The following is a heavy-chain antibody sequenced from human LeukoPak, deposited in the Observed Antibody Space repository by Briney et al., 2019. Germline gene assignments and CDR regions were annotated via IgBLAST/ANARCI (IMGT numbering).Heavy chain of an antibody. Sequence: SETLSLTCTVSGVSIRSDFWTWIRQPPGKGLEWIGYIYNSESTNYNPSLRSRVIISVDTSKSQFSLKLNSVTAADTAVYYCAKDGAGAPLVYWGQGILVTVSS. CDR1: GVSIRSDF. CDR3: AKDGAGAPLVY. D-gene: IGHD3-16*01. CDR2: IYNSEST. V-gene: IGHV4-59*01. J-gene: IGHJ4*02.